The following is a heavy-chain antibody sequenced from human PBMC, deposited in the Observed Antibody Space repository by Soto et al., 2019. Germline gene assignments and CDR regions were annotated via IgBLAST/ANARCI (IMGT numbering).Heavy chain of an antibody. V-gene: IGHV4-30-4*01. Sequence: SETLSLTCTVSGGSISSYYWSWIRQPPGKGLEWIGYIYYSGSTYYNPSLKSRVTISVDTSKNQFSLKLSSVTAADTAVYYCARTASLLTIFGADYHYGMDVWGQGTTVTVSS. CDR2: IYYSGST. D-gene: IGHD3-3*01. CDR3: ARTASLLTIFGADYHYGMDV. J-gene: IGHJ6*02. CDR1: GGSISSYY.